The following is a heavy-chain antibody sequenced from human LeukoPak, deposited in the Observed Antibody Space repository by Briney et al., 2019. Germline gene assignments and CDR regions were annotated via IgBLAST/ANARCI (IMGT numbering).Heavy chain of an antibody. CDR2: INHSGST. D-gene: IGHD3-3*01. V-gene: IGHV4-34*01. CDR3: ARGLWVFWSGYSDWFDP. CDR1: GGSFSGYY. J-gene: IGHJ5*02. Sequence: SETLSLTCAVSGGSFSGYYWSWIRQPPGKGLEWIGEINHSGSTDYNPSLKSRVTISVDTSKNQFSLKLSSVTAADTAVYYCARGLWVFWSGYSDWFDPWGQGTLVTVSS.